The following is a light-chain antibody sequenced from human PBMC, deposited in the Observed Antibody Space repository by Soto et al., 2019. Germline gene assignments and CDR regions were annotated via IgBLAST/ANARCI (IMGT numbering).Light chain of an antibody. V-gene: IGLV2-23*01. CDR2: EGS. Sequence: QSALTQPASVSGSLGQSTTISCIGSSDNIGSYNLVSWYKQKPGKAPKIIIFEGSKRPSGVSNRFSGSRSGNTASVTISGFQGKDDAAYSCYSCVDAGTQDILGTGT. CDR3: YSCVDAGTQDI. J-gene: IGLJ1*01. CDR1: SDNIGSYNL.